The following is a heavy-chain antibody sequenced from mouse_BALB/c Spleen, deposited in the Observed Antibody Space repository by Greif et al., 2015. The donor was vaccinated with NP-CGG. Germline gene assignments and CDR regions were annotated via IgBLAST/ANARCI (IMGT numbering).Heavy chain of an antibody. CDR3: ARLFDY. CDR2: ISSGSSTI. J-gene: IGHJ2*01. V-gene: IGHV5-17*02. Sequence: EVHLVESEGGLVQPGGSRKLSCAASGFTFSSFGMHWVRQAPEKGLEWVAYISSGSSTIYYADTVKGRFTISRDNPKNTLFLQMTSLRSEDTAMYYCARLFDYWGQGTTLTVSS. CDR1: GFTFSSFG.